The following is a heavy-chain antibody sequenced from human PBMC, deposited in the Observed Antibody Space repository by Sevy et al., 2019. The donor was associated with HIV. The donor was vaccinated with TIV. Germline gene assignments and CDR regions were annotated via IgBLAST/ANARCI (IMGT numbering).Heavy chain of an antibody. CDR3: ARWGDSSGWYSAFDI. D-gene: IGHD6-19*01. CDR2: ISAYNGNT. CDR1: GYTFTSYG. Sequence: ASVKVSCKASGYTFTSYGINWVRQAPGQGLEWMGWISAYNGNTNYAQKLQGRVTMTTDTSTSTAYMELRSLRSDDTAVYYCARWGDSSGWYSAFDIWGQGTMVTVSS. V-gene: IGHV1-18*01. J-gene: IGHJ3*02.